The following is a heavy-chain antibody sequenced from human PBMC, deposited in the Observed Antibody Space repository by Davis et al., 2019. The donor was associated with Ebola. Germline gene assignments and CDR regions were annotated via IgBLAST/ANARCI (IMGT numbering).Heavy chain of an antibody. CDR3: ARGWQRSGMDV. CDR1: GDSVSTAG. V-gene: IGHV6-1*01. D-gene: IGHD6-19*01. Sequence: HSQTLSLTCAISGDSVSTAGWNWIRQSPSRGLEWLGRTYYKSKWYNDYAVSVKSRITISPDTSKNQLSLQLDSVTPEDTAVYYCARGWQRSGMDVWGQGTTVTVSS. CDR2: TYYKSKWYN. J-gene: IGHJ6*02.